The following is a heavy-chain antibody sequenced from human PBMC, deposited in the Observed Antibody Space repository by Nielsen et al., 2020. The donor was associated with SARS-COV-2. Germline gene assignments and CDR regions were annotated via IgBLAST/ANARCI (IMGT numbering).Heavy chain of an antibody. V-gene: IGHV1-69*13. Sequence: SVKVSCKASGYTFTGYYMHWVRQAPGQGLEWMGGIIPIFGTANYAQKFQGRVTITADESTSTAYMELSSLRSEDTAVYYCARYNKRYSSYYYYGMDVWGQGTTVTVSS. CDR1: GYTFTGYY. D-gene: IGHD6-19*01. CDR3: ARYNKRYSSYYYYGMDV. CDR2: IIPIFGTA. J-gene: IGHJ6*02.